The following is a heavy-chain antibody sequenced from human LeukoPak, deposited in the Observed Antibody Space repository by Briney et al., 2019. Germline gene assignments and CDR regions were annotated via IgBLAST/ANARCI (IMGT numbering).Heavy chain of an antibody. V-gene: IGHV1-69*13. D-gene: IGHD6-13*01. J-gene: IGHJ5*02. CDR1: GGTFSSYA. CDR3: ARAAARNIFDP. CDR2: IIPIFGTA. Sequence: GASVKVSCKASGGTFSSYAISWVRQAPGQGLEWMGGIIPIFGTANYAQKFQGRVTITADESTSTAYMELSSLRSDNTAVYYCARAAARNIFDPWGQGTLVTVSS.